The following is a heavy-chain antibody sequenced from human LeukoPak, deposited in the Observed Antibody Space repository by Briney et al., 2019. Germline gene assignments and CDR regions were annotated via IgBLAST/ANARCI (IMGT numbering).Heavy chain of an antibody. Sequence: EASVKVSCKASGGTFSSYAISWVRQAPGQGPEWMGRIIPIFGTANYAQKFQGRVTITTDESTSTAYMELSSLRSEDTAVYYCARGVVTKNTAMVIKDDYWGQGTLVTVSS. CDR3: ARGVVTKNTAMVIKDDY. V-gene: IGHV1-69*05. D-gene: IGHD5-18*01. CDR1: GGTFSSYA. J-gene: IGHJ4*02. CDR2: IIPIFGTA.